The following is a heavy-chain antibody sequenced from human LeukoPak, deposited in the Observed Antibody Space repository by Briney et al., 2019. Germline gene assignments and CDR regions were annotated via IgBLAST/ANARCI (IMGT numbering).Heavy chain of an antibody. CDR1: GGSISSYY. CDR2: LSKSGNT. J-gene: IGHJ4*02. D-gene: IGHD6-13*01. CDR3: ARVGHITAAGTYDY. Sequence: SETLSLTCTVSGGSISSYYWSWIRLPPGKGLEWIGYLSKSGNTNYSPSLKSRVTIFGDTSKNQFFLKLSSVTAADTAVYYCARVGHITAAGTYDYWGQGTLVTVSS. V-gene: IGHV4-59*01.